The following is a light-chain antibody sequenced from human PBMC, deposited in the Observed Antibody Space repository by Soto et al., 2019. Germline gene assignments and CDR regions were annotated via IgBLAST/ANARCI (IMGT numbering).Light chain of an antibody. V-gene: IGLV2-23*03. Sequence: QSVLTQPASVSGSPGQSITISCTGTSSDGGSYNLVSWYQQHPGKAPKLMIYEGSKRPSGVSNRFSGSKSGNTASLTISGLQAEDEADYYCCSYAGSSTFKVFGGGTKLTVL. CDR1: SSDGGSYNL. CDR3: CSYAGSSTFKV. J-gene: IGLJ2*01. CDR2: EGS.